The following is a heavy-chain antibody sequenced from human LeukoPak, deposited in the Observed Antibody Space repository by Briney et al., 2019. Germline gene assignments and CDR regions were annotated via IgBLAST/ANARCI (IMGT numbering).Heavy chain of an antibody. CDR1: GYTFTSYG. V-gene: IGHV1-18*01. Sequence: GASVKVSCKASGYTFTSYGISWVRLAPGQGLEWMGWISAYNGNTNYAQKLQGRVTMTTDTSTSTAYMELRSLRSDDTAVYYCAAVRAYGDYGWGFDYWGQGTLVTVSS. D-gene: IGHD4-17*01. CDR2: ISAYNGNT. J-gene: IGHJ4*02. CDR3: AAVRAYGDYGWGFDY.